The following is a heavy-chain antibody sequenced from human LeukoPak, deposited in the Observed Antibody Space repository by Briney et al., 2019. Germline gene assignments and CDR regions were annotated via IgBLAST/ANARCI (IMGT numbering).Heavy chain of an antibody. CDR1: GGSISSSSYY. J-gene: IGHJ4*02. V-gene: IGHV4-39*07. Sequence: PSETLSLTCTVSGGSISSSSYYWGWIRQPPGKGLEWIGSIYYSGSTYYNPSLKSRVTISVDTSKNQFSLKLSSVTAADTAVYYCARVLECYGSGRYFDYWGQGTLVTVSS. CDR2: IYYSGST. CDR3: ARVLECYGSGRYFDY. D-gene: IGHD3-10*01.